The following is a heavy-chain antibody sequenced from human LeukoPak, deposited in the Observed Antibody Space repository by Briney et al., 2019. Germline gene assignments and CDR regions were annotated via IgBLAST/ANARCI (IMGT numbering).Heavy chain of an antibody. CDR2: ISGSGGST. J-gene: IGHJ6*02. Sequence: GGSLRLSCAASGFTFSSYAMSWVRQAPGKGLEWVSAISGSGGSTYYADSVKGRFTISRDNSKNTLYLQMNSLRAEDTAVYYCAPTSCSGGSCYLRYYYYGMDVWGQGTTVTVSS. CDR3: APTSCSGGSCYLRYYYYGMDV. V-gene: IGHV3-23*01. D-gene: IGHD2-15*01. CDR1: GFTFSSYA.